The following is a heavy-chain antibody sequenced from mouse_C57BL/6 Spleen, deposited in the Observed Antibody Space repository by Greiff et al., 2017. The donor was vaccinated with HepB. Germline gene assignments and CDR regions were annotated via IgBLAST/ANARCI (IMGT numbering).Heavy chain of an antibody. D-gene: IGHD2-4*01. CDR2: IDPSDSYT. CDR1: GYTFTSYW. V-gene: IGHV1-50*01. J-gene: IGHJ2*01. CDR3: ARGGGLRRERGLDY. Sequence: QVQLQQPGAELVKPGASVKLSCKASGYTFTSYWMQWVKQRPGQGLEWIGEIDPSDSYTNYNQKFKGKATLTVDTSSSTAYMQLSSLTAEDSAVYYGARGGGLRRERGLDYWGQGTTLTVSS.